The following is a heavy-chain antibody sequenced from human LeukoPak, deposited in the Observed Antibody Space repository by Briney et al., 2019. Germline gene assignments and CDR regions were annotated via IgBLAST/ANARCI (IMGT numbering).Heavy chain of an antibody. V-gene: IGHV3-11*01. Sequence: GGSLRLSCAATGFTFSDHNMGWMRQAPGKGLEWTSYMSGSGIYYADSVKGRLTISRDNAKNSLYLQMSSLRAEDSAVYFCARRSLTTGGHAFDVWGQGTLVTVSS. D-gene: IGHD1-1*01. CDR1: GFTFSDHN. CDR3: ARRSLTTGGHAFDV. CDR2: MSGSGI. J-gene: IGHJ3*01.